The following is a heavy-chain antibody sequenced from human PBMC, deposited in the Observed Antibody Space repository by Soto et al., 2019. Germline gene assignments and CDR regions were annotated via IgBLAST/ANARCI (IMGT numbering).Heavy chain of an antibody. CDR2: IHYSGST. V-gene: IGHV4-31*03. CDR3: ARAPGYYYMDV. J-gene: IGHJ6*03. CDR1: GGSISSGGYY. Sequence: PSETLSLTCTVSGGSISSGGYYWSWIRQHPGKGLEWIGYIHYSGSTYYNPSLKSRVTISVDTSKNQFPLKLTSVTAADTAVYYCARAPGYYYMDVWGKGTTVTVSS.